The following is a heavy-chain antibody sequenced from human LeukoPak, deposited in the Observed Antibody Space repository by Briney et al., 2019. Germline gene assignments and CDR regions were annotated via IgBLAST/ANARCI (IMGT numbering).Heavy chain of an antibody. CDR1: GYSISSGYY. V-gene: IGHV4-61*01. D-gene: IGHD6-13*01. J-gene: IGHJ5*02. Sequence: SETLSLTCAVSGYSISSGYYWGWIRQPPGKGLEWIGYINYIGSTNYNPSLKNRVSISADISKTQFTLRLRSVTAADTAVYFCARGVTAAASSWGQGTLVTVSS. CDR3: ARGVTAAASS. CDR2: INYIGST.